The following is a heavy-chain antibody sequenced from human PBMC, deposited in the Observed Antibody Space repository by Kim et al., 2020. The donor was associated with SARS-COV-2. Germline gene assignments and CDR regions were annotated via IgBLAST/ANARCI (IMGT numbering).Heavy chain of an antibody. CDR3: ARPYYDFSSGFYLDY. CDR1: GYTFSRLA. V-gene: IGHV1-3*01. J-gene: IGHJ4*02. CDR2: INADNGNT. D-gene: IGHD3-3*01. Sequence: ASVKVSCKASGYTFSRLAMHWVRQAPGQRLEWMGWINADNGNTKYSQKFQDRVTITRDTSASTVYMELSSLESEDTAVYYCARPYYDFSSGFYLDYWGQG.